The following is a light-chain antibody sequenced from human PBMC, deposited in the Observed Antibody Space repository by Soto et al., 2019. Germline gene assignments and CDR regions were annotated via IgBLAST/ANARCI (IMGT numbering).Light chain of an antibody. CDR3: QQYSSLPHT. CDR1: QSVSSSY. Sequence: PGDRVTLSCRASQSVSSSYLTWYQQKPDQAPRLLIYGASTRATSIPARFSGSGSGTDFTLTISRLEPEDFVVYYCQQYSSLPHTFGQGTKLEVK. CDR2: GAS. J-gene: IGKJ2*01. V-gene: IGKV3-20*01.